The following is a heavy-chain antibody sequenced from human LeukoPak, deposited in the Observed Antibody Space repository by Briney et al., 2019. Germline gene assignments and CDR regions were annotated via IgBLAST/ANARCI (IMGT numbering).Heavy chain of an antibody. J-gene: IGHJ4*02. CDR1: GFTFSSYG. CDR3: AKTLDYNWNDLDY. Sequence: GGSLRLSCAASGFTFSSYGMHWVRQAPGKGLEWVAVIWYDGSNKYYADSVKGRFTISRDNSKNTLYLQMNSLRAEDTAVYYCAKTLDYNWNDLDYWGQGTLVTVSS. V-gene: IGHV3-33*06. CDR2: IWYDGSNK. D-gene: IGHD1-20*01.